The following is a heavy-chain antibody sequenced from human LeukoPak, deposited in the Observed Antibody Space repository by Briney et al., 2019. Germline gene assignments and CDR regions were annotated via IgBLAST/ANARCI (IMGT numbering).Heavy chain of an antibody. CDR3: ARDPYYYGSGSYSYFDY. D-gene: IGHD3-10*01. Sequence: PGGSLRLSCAASGFTFSSYAMHWVRQAPGKGLEWVAVISYDGSNKYYADSVKGRFTISRDNSKNTLYLQMNSLRAEDTAVYYCARDPYYYGSGSYSYFDYWGQGTLVTVSS. J-gene: IGHJ4*02. CDR2: ISYDGSNK. V-gene: IGHV3-30-3*01. CDR1: GFTFSSYA.